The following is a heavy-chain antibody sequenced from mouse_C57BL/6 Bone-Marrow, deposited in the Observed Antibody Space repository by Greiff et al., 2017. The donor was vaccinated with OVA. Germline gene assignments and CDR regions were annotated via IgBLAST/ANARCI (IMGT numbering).Heavy chain of an antibody. CDR3: AGGLPYYFDY. V-gene: IGHV1-9*01. D-gene: IGHD2-4*01. CDR1: GYTFTGYW. Sequence: VQLQQSGAELMKPGASVKLSCKATGYTFTGYWIEWVKQRPGHGLEWIGDIYPGSGSTNYNEKFKSKATLTVDTSSSTAYMQLSSLTSEDSAVYYCAGGLPYYFDYWGQGTTLTVSS. CDR2: IYPGSGST. J-gene: IGHJ2*01.